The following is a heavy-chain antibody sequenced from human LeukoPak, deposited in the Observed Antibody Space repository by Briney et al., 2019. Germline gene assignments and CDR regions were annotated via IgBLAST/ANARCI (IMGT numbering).Heavy chain of an antibody. J-gene: IGHJ4*02. CDR3: ALISYCTSVTCFFLDY. D-gene: IGHD2-8*01. CDR1: GYTFTSYG. CDR2: ISAYNGNT. Sequence: AASVNVSCKASGYTFTSYGLSWVRQAPGQGPEWMGWISAYNGNTNYAQKLKGRVTMSTDTSTSTAYMELRSLRPDDTAVYYCALISYCTSVTCFFLDYWGQGTLVSVSS. V-gene: IGHV1-18*01.